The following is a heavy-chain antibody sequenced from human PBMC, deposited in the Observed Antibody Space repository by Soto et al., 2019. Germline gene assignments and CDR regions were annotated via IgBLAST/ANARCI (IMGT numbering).Heavy chain of an antibody. CDR1: GFTFSSYS. D-gene: IGHD2-15*01. V-gene: IGHV3-48*02. J-gene: IGHJ3*02. Sequence: GGSLRLSCAASGFTFSSYSMNWVRQAPGKGLEWVSYISSSSSTIYYADSVKGRFTISRDNAKNSLYLQMNSLRDEDTAVYYCARAVTVVPSLDAFDIWGQGTMVTVSS. CDR2: ISSSSSTI. CDR3: ARAVTVVPSLDAFDI.